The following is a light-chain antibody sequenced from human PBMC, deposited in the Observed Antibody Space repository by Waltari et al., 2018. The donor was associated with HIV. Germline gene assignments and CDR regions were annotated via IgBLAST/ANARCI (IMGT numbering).Light chain of an antibody. CDR3: HQYGSSFWT. CDR2: GAS. CDR1: EIIKNTY. Sequence: ELVLTQSPGTLSLSPVDRATLSCMNSEIIKNTYLRWYQQKGDQPPRLLIYGASSRAPGIPDRFSGSGSRTDFNLTINRLEPEDFATYYCHQYGSSFWTFGQGTKVDVK. J-gene: IGKJ1*01. V-gene: IGKV3-20*01.